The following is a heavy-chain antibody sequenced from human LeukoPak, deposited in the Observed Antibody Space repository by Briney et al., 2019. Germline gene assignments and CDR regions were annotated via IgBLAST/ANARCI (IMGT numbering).Heavy chain of an antibody. J-gene: IGHJ3*02. D-gene: IGHD4-17*01. V-gene: IGHV3-23*01. Sequence: QTGGSLRLFCAASGFTFSSYAMSWVGQAPGKGLAWVSAISGSGGSTYYADSVKGRFTISRDNSKNTLYLQMNSLRAEATAVYYCAKWGGLRLSGNHAFDIWGQGTMVTVSS. CDR3: AKWGGLRLSGNHAFDI. CDR1: GFTFSSYA. CDR2: ISGSGGST.